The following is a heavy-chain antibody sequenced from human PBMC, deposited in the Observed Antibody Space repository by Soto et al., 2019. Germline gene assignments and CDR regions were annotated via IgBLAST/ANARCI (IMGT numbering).Heavy chain of an antibody. D-gene: IGHD1-26*01. CDR2: IGGGGGDT. CDR3: VKDRESYNSVWDPFDI. J-gene: IGHJ3*02. CDR1: GFTFSSYA. Sequence: EVHLLDAGGGLVQPGGSLRLSCAASGFTFSSYAMSWVRQAPGKGLEWVSAIGGGGGDTYYADSVKGRFTISRDNSKSTLSLQMDSLRAEDTAIYYCVKDRESYNSVWDPFDIWGRGTMVTVSS. V-gene: IGHV3-23*01.